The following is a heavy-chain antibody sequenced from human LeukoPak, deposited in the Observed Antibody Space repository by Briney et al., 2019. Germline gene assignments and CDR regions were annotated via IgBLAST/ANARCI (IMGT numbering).Heavy chain of an antibody. CDR3: ASSGWYWGGFDY. D-gene: IGHD6-19*01. Sequence: GGYLRLSCAVSGFTFDDYAMHWVRQVPGKGLEWVSGINWNSDSIGYADSVKGRFTTSRDNAKNSLYLQMNSLRAEDTAVYYCASSGWYWGGFDYWGQGTLVTVSS. J-gene: IGHJ4*02. CDR1: GFTFDDYA. V-gene: IGHV3-9*01. CDR2: INWNSDSI.